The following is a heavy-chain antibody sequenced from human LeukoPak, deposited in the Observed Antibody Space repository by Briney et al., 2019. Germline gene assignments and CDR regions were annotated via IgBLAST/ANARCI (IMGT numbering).Heavy chain of an antibody. V-gene: IGHV3-23*01. D-gene: IGHD5-18*01. CDR2: NSGSGGST. CDR1: GFTFSSYA. CDR3: AKHVGYSYGYYFDY. Sequence: GGSLRLSCAASGFTFSSYAMRWVRQAPGKGLEWVSANSGSGGSTDYADSVKGRFTISRDNSKNTLYLQMNSLRAEDTAVYYCAKHVGYSYGYYFDYWGQGTLVTVSS. J-gene: IGHJ4*02.